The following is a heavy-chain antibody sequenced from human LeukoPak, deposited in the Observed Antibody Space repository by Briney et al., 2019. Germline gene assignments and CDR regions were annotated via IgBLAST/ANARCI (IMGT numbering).Heavy chain of an antibody. CDR2: IYYSGST. D-gene: IGHD2-2*01. J-gene: IGHJ6*02. CDR1: GGSISSYY. V-gene: IGHV4-59*08. Sequence: PSETLSLTCTVSGGSISSYYWSWIRQPPGKGLEWIGYIYYSGSTNYNPSLKSRVTISVDTSKNQFSLKLSSVTAADTAVYYCARQAPAADHRMDVWGQGTTVTVSS. CDR3: ARQAPAADHRMDV.